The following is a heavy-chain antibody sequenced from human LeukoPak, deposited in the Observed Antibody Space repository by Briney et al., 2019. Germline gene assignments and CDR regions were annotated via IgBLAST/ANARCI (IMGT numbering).Heavy chain of an antibody. CDR2: INPNSGGT. Sequence: ASVKVSCKASGYTFTGYYMHWVRQAPGQGLEWMGWINPNSGGTNYAQEFQGWVTMTRDTSISTAYMELNRLRSDDTAVYYCARDLSREYSGFTDYWGQGTLVTVSS. D-gene: IGHD5-12*01. J-gene: IGHJ4*02. CDR3: ARDLSREYSGFTDY. CDR1: GYTFTGYY. V-gene: IGHV1-2*04.